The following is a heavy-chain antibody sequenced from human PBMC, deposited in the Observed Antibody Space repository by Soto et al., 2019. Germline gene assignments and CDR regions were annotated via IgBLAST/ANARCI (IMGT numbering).Heavy chain of an antibody. D-gene: IGHD3-22*01. J-gene: IGHJ5*02. CDR2: IHYSGNT. V-gene: IGHV4-31*03. CDR3: ARDVSYDGSGWANWFDP. Sequence: QVQLQESGPGLVKPSQTLSLTCTVSGGSISSSGYYWSWLRQNPGKGLEWIGYIHYSGNTYYMPXLTSRVTISLXXSXNXXSLKLSSVTAADTAVYYCARDVSYDGSGWANWFDPWGQGTLVTVSS. CDR1: GGSISSSGYY.